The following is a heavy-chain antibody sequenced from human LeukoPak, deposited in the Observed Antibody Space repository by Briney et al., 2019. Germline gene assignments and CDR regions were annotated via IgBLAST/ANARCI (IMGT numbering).Heavy chain of an antibody. V-gene: IGHV3-21*01. Sequence: AGGSLRLSCAASGFTFSSYNMNWVRQAPGKGLEWVSSISSSSNYIYYADSVKGRFTISRDNAKNSLYLQMNSLRAEDTAVYYCARDPYSSGWPGWFDPWGQGTLVTVSS. CDR2: ISSSSNYI. J-gene: IGHJ5*02. D-gene: IGHD6-19*01. CDR3: ARDPYSSGWPGWFDP. CDR1: GFTFSSYN.